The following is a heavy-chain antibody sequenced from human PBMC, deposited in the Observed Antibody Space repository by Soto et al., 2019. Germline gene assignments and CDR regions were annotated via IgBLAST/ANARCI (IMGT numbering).Heavy chain of an antibody. V-gene: IGHV2-5*02. D-gene: IGHD2-21*01. Sequence: QIALKESGPTLVKPTQTLTLTCTFSGFSLNDSGVGVGWVRQPPGKALKGLALIFWADEKRYRPSGRSRPTITKDTTNKRVVLTVDNVDPTHPGSYACARKPAVYCSGHYSGVHFDYWGQ. J-gene: IGHJ4*02. CDR2: IFWADEK. CDR1: GFSLNDSGVG. CDR3: ARKPAVYCSGHYSGVHFDY.